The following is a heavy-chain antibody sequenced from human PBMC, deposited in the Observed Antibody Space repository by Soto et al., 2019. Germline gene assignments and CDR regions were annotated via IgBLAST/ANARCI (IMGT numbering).Heavy chain of an antibody. Sequence: LRLSCAASGFTFSSYWMHWVRQAPGKGLVWVSGINSDGSSTSYADSVKGRFTISRDNAKNTLYLQMNSLRAEDTAVYYCARGHGFGETTPDYYYGMDVWGQGTTVTVSS. V-gene: IGHV3-74*01. CDR1: GFTFSSYW. CDR2: INSDGSST. CDR3: ARGHGFGETTPDYYYGMDV. D-gene: IGHD3-16*01. J-gene: IGHJ6*02.